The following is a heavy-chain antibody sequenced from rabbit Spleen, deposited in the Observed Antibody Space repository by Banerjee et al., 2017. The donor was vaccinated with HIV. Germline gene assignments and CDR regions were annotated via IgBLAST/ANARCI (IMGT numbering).Heavy chain of an antibody. CDR2: IDPVFGIT. Sequence: QLEESAGGLVQTGGSLKLSCKASGFTLSSYYMNWVRQAPGKGLEWIGYIDPVFGITYYANWVSGRFSISRENAQNTVFLQMTSLTAADTATYFCARDGAGGSYFALWGPGTLVTVS. V-gene: IGHV1S7*01. J-gene: IGHJ4*01. CDR1: GFTLSSYY. CDR3: ARDGAGGSYFAL. D-gene: IGHD8-1*01.